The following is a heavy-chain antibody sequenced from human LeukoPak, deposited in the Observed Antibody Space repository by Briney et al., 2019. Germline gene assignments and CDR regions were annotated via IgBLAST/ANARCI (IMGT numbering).Heavy chain of an antibody. CDR3: ARSTVTTRGWFDP. V-gene: IGHV4-34*01. D-gene: IGHD4-17*01. Sequence: PSETLSLTCAVYGGSFSGYYWSWIRQPPGKGLEWIGEINHSGSTNYNPSLKSRVTISVDKSKNQFSLKLSSVTAADTAVYYCARSTVTTRGWFDPWGQGTLVTVSS. CDR1: GGSFSGYY. J-gene: IGHJ5*02. CDR2: INHSGST.